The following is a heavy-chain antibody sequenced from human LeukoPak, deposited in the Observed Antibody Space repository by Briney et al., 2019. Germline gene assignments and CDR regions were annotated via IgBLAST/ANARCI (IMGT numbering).Heavy chain of an antibody. CDR3: AKEGSNGDFDY. Sequence: GGSLRLSCAASGSTFSSYDMHWVRQAPGKGLEWVTVISYDGSNKYYGDSVKGRFTISRDNSKNTLYLKMNSLRAEDTAVYYCAKEGSNGDFDYWGQGTLVTVSS. D-gene: IGHD1-26*01. CDR1: GSTFSSYD. V-gene: IGHV3-30*18. J-gene: IGHJ4*02. CDR2: ISYDGSNK.